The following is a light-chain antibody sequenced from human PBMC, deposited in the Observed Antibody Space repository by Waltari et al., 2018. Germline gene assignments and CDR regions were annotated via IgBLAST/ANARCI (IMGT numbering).Light chain of an antibody. CDR1: QSISTS. V-gene: IGKV1-39*01. CDR2: GTS. CDR3: QQSYSAPPWT. Sequence: DIQMTQSPSSLSASVGDRVTITCRASQSISTSLTWYQQKPGKAPTPVIYGTSSLQSGVPSRVSGSGSGTDFTLTISSLQPEDFATYYCQQSYSAPPWTFGQGTVVEVK. J-gene: IGKJ1*01.